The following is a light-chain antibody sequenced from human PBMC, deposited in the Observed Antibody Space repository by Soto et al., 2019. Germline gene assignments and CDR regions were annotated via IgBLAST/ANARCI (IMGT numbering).Light chain of an antibody. J-gene: IGLJ1*01. CDR3: GSWDTRLSAEV. V-gene: IGLV1-51*01. CDR2: DDN. CDR1: SSNIGGNS. Sequence: QSVLTQPPSVSAAPGQKVSISCSGSSSNIGGNSVSWYQQLPGTAPKLLIYDDNKRPSGIPDRFSGSRSGTSAPLGISGFQTGDEADYDCGSWDTRLSAEVFGTGTKGTVL.